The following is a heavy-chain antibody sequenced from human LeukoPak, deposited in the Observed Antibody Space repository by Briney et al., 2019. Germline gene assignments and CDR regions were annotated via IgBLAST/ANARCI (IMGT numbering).Heavy chain of an antibody. CDR3: ARSGYSYGIFDY. CDR2: INWNGGST. V-gene: IGHV3-20*04. CDR1: GFTFDDYA. Sequence: GGSLRLSCAASGFTFDDYAMHWVRQAPGKGLEWVSGINWNGGSTGYADSVKGRFTISRDNAKNSLYLQMNSLRAEDTALYYCARSGYSYGIFDYWGQGTLVTVSS. D-gene: IGHD5-18*01. J-gene: IGHJ4*02.